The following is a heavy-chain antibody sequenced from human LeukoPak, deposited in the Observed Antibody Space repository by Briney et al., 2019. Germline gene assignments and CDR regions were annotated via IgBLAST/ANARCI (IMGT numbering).Heavy chain of an antibody. CDR1: GFTFSSYA. V-gene: IGHV3-23*01. CDR3: ARVGGPYDFWSGRPIDY. D-gene: IGHD3-3*01. CDR2: ISGSGGST. J-gene: IGHJ4*02. Sequence: GGSLRLSCAASGFTFSSYAMSWVRQAPGKGLEWVSAISGSGGSTYYADSVKGRFTISRDNSKNTLYLQMNSLRAEDTAVYYCARVGGPYDFWSGRPIDYWGQGTLVTVSS.